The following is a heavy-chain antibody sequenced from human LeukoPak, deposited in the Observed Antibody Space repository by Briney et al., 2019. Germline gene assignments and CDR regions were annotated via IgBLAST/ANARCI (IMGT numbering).Heavy chain of an antibody. V-gene: IGHV3-30*18. D-gene: IGHD3-22*01. CDR1: GFTFSSYG. CDR2: ISYDGSNK. J-gene: IGHJ4*02. CDR3: AKGGYYDSSGYYYY. Sequence: GRSLRLSCAASGFTFSSYGMHWVRQAPGKGLEWVAVISYDGSNKYYADSVKGRFTISRDNSKNTLYLQMNSLRAEDTAVYYCAKGGYYDSSGYYYYWGQGTLVTVSS.